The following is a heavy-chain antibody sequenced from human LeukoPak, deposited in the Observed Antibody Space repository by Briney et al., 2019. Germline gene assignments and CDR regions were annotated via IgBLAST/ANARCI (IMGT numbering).Heavy chain of an antibody. CDR1: GFTFSSYA. CDR2: ISGSGGST. D-gene: IGHD6-19*01. J-gene: IGHJ4*02. Sequence: PGGSLRLSCAASGFTFSSYAINWVRQAPGKGLEWVSAISGSGGSTYYADSVKGRFTISKDNSKNTLYLHMNSLRAEDTAVYYCAKEATVADYFDYWGQGTLVTVSS. CDR3: AKEATVADYFDY. V-gene: IGHV3-23*01.